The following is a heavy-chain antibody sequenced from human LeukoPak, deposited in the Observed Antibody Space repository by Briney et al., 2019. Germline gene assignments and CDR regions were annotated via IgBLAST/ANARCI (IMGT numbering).Heavy chain of an antibody. Sequence: SETLSLTCTVSGGSVNSHDYYWVWIRQPPGKGLEWIASIYYSGTTYYNPSLKSRITMSVDTSKNAFSLKLSSVTAADTAVYFCAKHERVVPLVIEHWGPGALVTVS. CDR3: AKHERVVPLVIEH. CDR2: IYYSGTT. D-gene: IGHD3-16*02. CDR1: GGSVNSHDYY. V-gene: IGHV4-39*01. J-gene: IGHJ4*03.